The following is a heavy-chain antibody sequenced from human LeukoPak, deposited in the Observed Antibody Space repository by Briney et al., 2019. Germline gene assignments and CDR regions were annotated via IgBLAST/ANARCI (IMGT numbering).Heavy chain of an antibody. CDR2: IYPGDSGT. V-gene: IGHV5-51*01. J-gene: IGHJ5*02. Sequence: GESLKISCKGSGYIFSNYWIGWVRQMPWKGLEWMGIIYPGDSGTKYSPSFQGQVTISADKSINTAYLQWSSLQASDTAMYYCARRRGYSGCDFWFDPWGQGTLVTVSS. CDR1: GYIFSNYW. CDR3: ARRRGYSGCDFWFDP. D-gene: IGHD5-12*01.